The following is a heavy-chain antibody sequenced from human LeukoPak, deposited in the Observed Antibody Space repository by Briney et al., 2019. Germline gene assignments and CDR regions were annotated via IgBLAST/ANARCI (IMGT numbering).Heavy chain of an antibody. Sequence: PSETLSLTCTVSGGSISSYYWSWIRQPPGKGLEWIGYIYYSGSTNYNPSLKSRVTISVDTSKNQFSLKLSSVTAADTAVYYCARAHYYGSGSYYNWFDPWGQGTLVTVSS. V-gene: IGHV4-59*12. D-gene: IGHD3-10*01. CDR3: ARAHYYGSGSYYNWFDP. CDR1: GGSISSYY. J-gene: IGHJ5*02. CDR2: IYYSGST.